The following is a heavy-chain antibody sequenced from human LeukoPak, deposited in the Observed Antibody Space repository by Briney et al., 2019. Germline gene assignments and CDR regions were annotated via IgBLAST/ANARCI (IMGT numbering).Heavy chain of an antibody. J-gene: IGHJ6*02. Sequence: SVTLSLTCAVYGGSFSGYFWSWIRQSPGKGLEWIGEINHSGSTNNNPSLKSRLTISVDTSKNQFSLQLTSVTAADTAVYFCARGDVNNYYNGMDVWGQGTTVTV. CDR3: ARGDVNNYYNGMDV. CDR2: INHSGST. CDR1: GGSFSGYF. V-gene: IGHV4-34*01.